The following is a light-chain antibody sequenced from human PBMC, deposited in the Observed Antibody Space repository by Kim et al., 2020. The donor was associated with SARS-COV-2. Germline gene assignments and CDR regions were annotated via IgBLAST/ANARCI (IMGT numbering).Light chain of an antibody. V-gene: IGLV1-40*01. CDR1: SSNIGAGYD. J-gene: IGLJ1*01. CDR3: QSYDSSLSYV. Sequence: QSVLTQPPSVSGAPGQRVTISCTGSSSNIGAGYDVHWYQQLPGTAPKLLIYGNSNRPSGVPVRFSGSKSGTSASLGITWLQAEDEADYYCQSYDSSLSYVFRTGTKVTVL. CDR2: GNS.